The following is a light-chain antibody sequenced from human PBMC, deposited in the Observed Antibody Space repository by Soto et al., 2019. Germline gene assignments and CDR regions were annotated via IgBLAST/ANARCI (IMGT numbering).Light chain of an antibody. V-gene: IGKV1-39*01. CDR3: QQSHSTPWT. CDR1: QTITTY. J-gene: IGKJ1*01. CDR2: GAS. Sequence: DIPMTQSPSSLSASVGDRVTITCRASQTITTYLNWYQQKPGKAPQLLIYGASTLQSGVPSRFTGSGSGTDFTLTIRSLQPEDFATYHCQQSHSTPWTFGHGTKVEIK.